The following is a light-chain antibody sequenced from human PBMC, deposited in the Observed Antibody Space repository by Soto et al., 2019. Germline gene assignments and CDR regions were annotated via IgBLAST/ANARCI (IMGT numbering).Light chain of an antibody. Sequence: EIVLTQSPGTLSLSPGERATLSCRASQSVTNNYLAWYQQKPGQAPRLLIYGASTSATGILDRFSGSGSGTHFTLTISRLEPDDFAVYYCQQSGSSPITFGQGTRLEIK. J-gene: IGKJ5*01. CDR2: GAS. CDR1: QSVTNNY. V-gene: IGKV3-20*01. CDR3: QQSGSSPIT.